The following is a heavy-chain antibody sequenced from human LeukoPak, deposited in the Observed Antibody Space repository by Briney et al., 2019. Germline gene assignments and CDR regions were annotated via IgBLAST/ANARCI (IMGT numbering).Heavy chain of an antibody. CDR3: ARSDCTNGVCPLDC. CDR2: INPNSGGT. Sequence: GASVKVSCKASGYTFTGYYMHWVRQAPGQGLEWMGWINPNSGGTNYAQKFQGRVTMTRDTSISTAYMELSRLRSDDTAVYYCARSDCTNGVCPLDCWGQGTLVTVSS. CDR1: GYTFTGYY. J-gene: IGHJ4*02. D-gene: IGHD2-8*01. V-gene: IGHV1-2*02.